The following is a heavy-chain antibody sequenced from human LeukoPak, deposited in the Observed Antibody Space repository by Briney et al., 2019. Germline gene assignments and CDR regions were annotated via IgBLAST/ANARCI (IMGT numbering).Heavy chain of an antibody. CDR1: GFTFSSYA. CDR3: AKSFATERWIFDY. CDR2: VSRSGGST. V-gene: IGHV3-23*01. D-gene: IGHD4-23*01. J-gene: IGHJ4*02. Sequence: GGPLRLSCAASGFTFSSYAMTWVRQAPGKGLEWVSAVSRSGGSTYYADSVKGRFTISRDNSKNTLYLQMNSLRAEETAVYYCAKSFATERWIFDYWGQGTLVTVSS.